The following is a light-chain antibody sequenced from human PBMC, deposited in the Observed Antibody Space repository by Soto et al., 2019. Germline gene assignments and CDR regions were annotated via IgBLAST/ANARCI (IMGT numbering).Light chain of an antibody. CDR3: QQYNSFPFT. V-gene: IGKV1-5*01. Sequence: DIQMTQSPPTLSASVGDRVIITCRASQTTSSWLAWYQQKPGEAPNLLIYDTSSLQSGVPSRFSGSGSGTEFTLTISSLQPDDFATYYCQQYNSFPFTFXQGTRWISN. CDR1: QTTSSW. J-gene: IGKJ2*01. CDR2: DTS.